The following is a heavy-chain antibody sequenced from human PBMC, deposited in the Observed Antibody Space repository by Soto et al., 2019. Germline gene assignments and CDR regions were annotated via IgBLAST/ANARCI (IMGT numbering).Heavy chain of an antibody. V-gene: IGHV1-18*01. D-gene: IGHD1-1*01. CDR1: GYTFSSYG. CDR2: ISVHNGYT. J-gene: IGHJ4*02. Sequence: QVQLAQSGAEVKKPGASVTVSCKASGYTFSSYGISWVRQAPGQGLEWVGWISVHNGYTKYATELQGRVTMTTDTSTSTAYMELRSLRSDDSAVYFCARLEHNFGPHGYWGQGTLVTVTS. CDR3: ARLEHNFGPHGY.